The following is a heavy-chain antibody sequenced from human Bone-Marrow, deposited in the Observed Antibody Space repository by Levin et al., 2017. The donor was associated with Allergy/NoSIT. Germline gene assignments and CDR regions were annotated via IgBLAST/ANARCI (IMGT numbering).Heavy chain of an antibody. CDR1: GFTFSSYS. D-gene: IGHD6-13*01. J-gene: IGHJ4*02. V-gene: IGHV3-48*01. Sequence: LSLTCAASGFTFSSYSMNWVRQAPGKGLEWVSYISSSSGIIYYADSVKGRFTISRDNAKNSLSLQMNSLRAEDTAVYYCARQAAAFDWGQGTLVTVSS. CDR2: ISSSSGII. CDR3: ARQAAAFD.